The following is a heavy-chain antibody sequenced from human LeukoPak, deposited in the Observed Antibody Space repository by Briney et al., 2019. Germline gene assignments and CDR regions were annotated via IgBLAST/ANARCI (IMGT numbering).Heavy chain of an antibody. Sequence: PGGSLRLSCAAPGFTFSSYWMSWVRQAPGKGLEWVANIKQDGSEKYYVDSVKGRFTISRDNAKNSLYLQMNSLRAEDTAVYYCARDPTWYSEGHRGQGTLVTVSS. D-gene: IGHD2-21*02. V-gene: IGHV3-7*01. CDR3: ARDPTWYSEGH. CDR1: GFTFSSYW. CDR2: IKQDGSEK. J-gene: IGHJ4*02.